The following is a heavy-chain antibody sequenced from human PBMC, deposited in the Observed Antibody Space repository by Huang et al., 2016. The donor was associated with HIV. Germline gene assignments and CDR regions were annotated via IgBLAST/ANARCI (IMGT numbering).Heavy chain of an antibody. J-gene: IGHJ4*02. V-gene: IGHV4-30-4*08. CDR2: IYYSGSS. CDR1: GDSIRSGGYY. Sequence: QVQLQESGPGLVKPSQTLSLTCTVSGDSIRSGGYYWTWILQSPAKGLEWIGYIYYSGSSDYNPSLKSRVSISIDAFKNRVSLKLKSVTVADTAVYYCARAPATHSVFFYWGQGTLVTVSA. CDR3: ARAPATHSVFFY. D-gene: IGHD3-3*01.